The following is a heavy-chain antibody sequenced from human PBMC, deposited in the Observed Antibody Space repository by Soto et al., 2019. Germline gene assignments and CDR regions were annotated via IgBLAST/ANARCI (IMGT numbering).Heavy chain of an antibody. CDR2: IYYSGTT. V-gene: IGHV4-31*03. CDR1: GGSVSSGGYY. CDR3: ARRALPQCINGVCYKDGFWDY. D-gene: IGHD2-8*01. J-gene: IGHJ4*02. Sequence: SETLSLTCTVSGGSVSSGGYYWSWIRQHPGTGLAWIGYIYYSGTTYFNPSLKSRASISLDTSKNEFSLKLTSVTAADTAVYYCARRALPQCINGVCYKDGFWDYWGQGALVTVSS.